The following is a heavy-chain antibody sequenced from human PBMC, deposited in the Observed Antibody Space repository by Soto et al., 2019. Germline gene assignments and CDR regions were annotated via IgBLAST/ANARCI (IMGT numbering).Heavy chain of an antibody. Sequence: ASVKVSCKASGGTFSSYAISWVRQAPGQGLEWMGGIIPIFGTANYAQKFQGRVTITADESTSTAYMELSSLRSEDTAVYYCARVAAVAGTIRGPQLYWFDPWGQGTLVTVSS. CDR2: IIPIFGTA. V-gene: IGHV1-69*13. D-gene: IGHD6-19*01. J-gene: IGHJ5*02. CDR3: ARVAAVAGTIRGPQLYWFDP. CDR1: GGTFSSYA.